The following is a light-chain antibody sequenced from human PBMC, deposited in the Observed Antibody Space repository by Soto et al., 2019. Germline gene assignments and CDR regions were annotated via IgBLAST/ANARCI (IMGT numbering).Light chain of an antibody. J-gene: IGLJ3*02. CDR3: SSYTSSSTRG. Sequence: QSALTQPASVSGSPGQSITISCTGTSSDVGGYNYVYWYQQHPGKAPKLMIYEVSNRPSGVSNRFSGSKSGNTASLTISGLQAEDEADYYCSSYTSSSTRGFGGGTKLTVL. CDR1: SSDVGGYNY. CDR2: EVS. V-gene: IGLV2-14*01.